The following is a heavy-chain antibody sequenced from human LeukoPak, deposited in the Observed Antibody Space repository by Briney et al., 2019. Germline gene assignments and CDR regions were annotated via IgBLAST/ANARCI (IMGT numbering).Heavy chain of an antibody. CDR3: ARGPADGFGETHLDY. CDR1: GFTFSNYE. D-gene: IGHD3-10*01. J-gene: IGHJ4*02. V-gene: IGHV3-48*03. Sequence: GGSLRLSCAASGFTFSNYEMNWVRQAPGKGLEWISHISNFGDIIHYADSVEGRFTISRDNDKNSIYLQMNSLRSEDTAVYYCARGPADGFGETHLDYWGQGTLVTVSS. CDR2: ISNFGDII.